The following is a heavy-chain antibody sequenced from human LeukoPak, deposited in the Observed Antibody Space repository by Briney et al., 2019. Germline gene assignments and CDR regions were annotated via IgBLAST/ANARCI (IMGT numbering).Heavy chain of an antibody. D-gene: IGHD3-3*01. V-gene: IGHV1-69*06. CDR2: IIPIFGTA. Sequence: GASVKVSCKASGGTFSSYAISWVRQAPGQGLEWMGGIIPIFGTANYAQKFQGRVAITADKSTSTAYMELSSLRSEDTAVYYCASGYYDFWSGYLSFDYWGQGTLVTVSS. CDR1: GGTFSSYA. J-gene: IGHJ4*02. CDR3: ASGYYDFWSGYLSFDY.